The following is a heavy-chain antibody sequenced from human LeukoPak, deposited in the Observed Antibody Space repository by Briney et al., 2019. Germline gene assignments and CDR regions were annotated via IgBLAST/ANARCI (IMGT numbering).Heavy chain of an antibody. CDR1: SGAVTDSKY. CDR3: ARQLKGLLDS. Sequence: PSETLSLTCSVSSGAVTDSKYWTWIRLPPGNRLEWIGYISNGGSTEYNPSLKNRVTISLDTSKNQFSLKLISVTAADRAIYYCARQLKGLLDSWGQGTLVTVSS. CDR2: ISNGGST. V-gene: IGHV4-59*08. J-gene: IGHJ4*02.